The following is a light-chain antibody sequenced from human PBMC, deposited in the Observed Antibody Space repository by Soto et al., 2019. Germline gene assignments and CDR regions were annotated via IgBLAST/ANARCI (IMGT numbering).Light chain of an antibody. CDR1: QSVSSLF. CDR2: GAS. V-gene: IGKV3-20*01. J-gene: IGKJ4*01. Sequence: EIVLTQSPGTLSLSPGERATLSCRASQSVSSLFLAWYQRNPDQAPRLLIYGASSRATGIPDRFSGSRSGTDFTLTIIRLEPEEFAAYYCQQYGSSLLTFGGGTKVEIK. CDR3: QQYGSSLLT.